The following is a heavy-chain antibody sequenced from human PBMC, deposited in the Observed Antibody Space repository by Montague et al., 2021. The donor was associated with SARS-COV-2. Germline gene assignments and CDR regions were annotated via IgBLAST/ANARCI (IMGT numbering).Heavy chain of an antibody. Sequence: SETLSLTCTVSGGSISSTSYYWGWIRQSPGKGLEWNGSIYHSGSTYYSLSLKSRLSLSAETSKNPFSLKLTSATAADTAVYFCVRHPRTYNGFCSGDSGRLGFHFDAWGQGTPVTVSS. CDR3: VRHPRTYNGFCSGDSGRLGFHFDA. D-gene: IGHD3-3*01. V-gene: IGHV4-39*01. J-gene: IGHJ4*02. CDR1: GGSISSTSYY. CDR2: IYHSGST.